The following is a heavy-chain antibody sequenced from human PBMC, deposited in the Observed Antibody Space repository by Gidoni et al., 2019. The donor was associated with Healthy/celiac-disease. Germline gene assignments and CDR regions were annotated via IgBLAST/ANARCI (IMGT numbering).Heavy chain of an antibody. CDR3: ARGYRPYGMDV. CDR1: GFTCSSYW. V-gene: IGHV3-7*03. CDR2: IKQDGSEK. Sequence: EVQLVESGGGLVQPGGSLRLSCAASGFTCSSYWMSWVRQAPGKGLEWVANIKQDGSEKYYVDSVKGRFTISRDNAKNSLYLQMNSLRAEDTAVYYCARGYRPYGMDVWGQGTTVTVSS. J-gene: IGHJ6*02. D-gene: IGHD1-1*01.